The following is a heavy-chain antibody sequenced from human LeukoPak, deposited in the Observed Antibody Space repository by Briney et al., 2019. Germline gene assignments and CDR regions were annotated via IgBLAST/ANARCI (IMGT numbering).Heavy chain of an antibody. CDR2: INHSGST. V-gene: IGHV4-34*01. J-gene: IGHJ5*02. D-gene: IGHD3-3*01. Sequence: SETLSLTCAVYGGSFSGYYWSWIRQPPGKGLEWIGEINHSGSTNYNPSLKSRVTISVDTPKNQFSLKLSSVTAADTAVYYCAKTYYDFWSGYPPQTNWFDPWGQGTLVTVSS. CDR1: GGSFSGYY. CDR3: AKTYYDFWSGYPPQTNWFDP.